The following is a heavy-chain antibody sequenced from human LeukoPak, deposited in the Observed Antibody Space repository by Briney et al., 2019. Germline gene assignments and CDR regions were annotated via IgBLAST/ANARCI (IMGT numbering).Heavy chain of an antibody. CDR3: AKDHYYYDSSGYSRGIDY. CDR1: GFTFSSYG. Sequence: GGSLRLSCAASGFTFSSYGMSWVRQAPGKGLEWVSAISGSGGTTYYADSVKGRFTISRDNSKNTLYLQMNSLRAEDTAVYYCAKDHYYYDSSGYSRGIDYWGQGTLVTVSS. D-gene: IGHD3-22*01. J-gene: IGHJ4*02. CDR2: ISGSGGTT. V-gene: IGHV3-23*01.